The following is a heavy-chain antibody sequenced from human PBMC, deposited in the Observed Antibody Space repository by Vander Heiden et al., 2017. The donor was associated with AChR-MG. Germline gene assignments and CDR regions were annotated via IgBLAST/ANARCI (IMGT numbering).Heavy chain of an antibody. CDR1: GGTFSSYA. Sequence: QVQLVQSGAEMKKPGSAVKVPCKSSGGTFSSYAFTWVRQAPGQGLEWMGVIITMFGTTQYAERFQDRLTITADKSTSTVYMNLTSLSPDDTAFYYCARDRIDYTNRNWFDPWGQGTLVIVSS. V-gene: IGHV1-69*06. CDR2: IITMFGTT. D-gene: IGHD4-4*01. J-gene: IGHJ5*02. CDR3: ARDRIDYTNRNWFDP.